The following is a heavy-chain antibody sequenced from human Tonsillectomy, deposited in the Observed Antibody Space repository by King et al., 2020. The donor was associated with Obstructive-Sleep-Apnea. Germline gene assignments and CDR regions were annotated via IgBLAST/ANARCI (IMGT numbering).Heavy chain of an antibody. CDR3: ARGEFGYDILTGYWDY. V-gene: IGHV3-21*06. J-gene: IGHJ4*02. D-gene: IGHD3-9*01. Sequence: DVQLVESGGGLVKPGGSLRLSCAASGFTFSNYTVNWVRQAPGKGLEWVSSISTGSSYIYYAESVKGRFTISRDNAKNSLYLHMHSLRAEDTAVYYCARGEFGYDILTGYWDYWGQGSLVTVSS. CDR2: ISTGSSYI. CDR1: GFTFSNYT.